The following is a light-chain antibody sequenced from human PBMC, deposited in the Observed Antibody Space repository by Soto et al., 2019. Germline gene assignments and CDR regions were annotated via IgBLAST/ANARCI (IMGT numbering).Light chain of an antibody. Sequence: DIRMTQSPSTLSASVGDRVTITCRASQRISSWLAWYQQRPGKAPKLLIYQASSLQSGVPSRFSGTGSGTEFTLTISSLQPDDFATYYCQQYVNYPWTFGQGTKVELK. J-gene: IGKJ1*01. CDR2: QAS. V-gene: IGKV1-5*03. CDR3: QQYVNYPWT. CDR1: QRISSW.